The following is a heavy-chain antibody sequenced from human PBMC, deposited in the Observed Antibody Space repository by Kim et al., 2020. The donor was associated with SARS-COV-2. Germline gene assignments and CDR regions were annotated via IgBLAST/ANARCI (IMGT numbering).Heavy chain of an antibody. Sequence: GGSLRLSCVASGFTFSNYWMSWVRQAPGKGLEWVANIKEDGSEKYYVDSVKGRFTISRDNAKDSLYLQMNSLRADDTAVYYCARDLGQQQGQQHLVHGAFDIWGQGTMVTVSS. CDR2: IKEDGSEK. V-gene: IGHV3-7*03. CDR1: GFTFSNYW. D-gene: IGHD6-13*01. J-gene: IGHJ3*02. CDR3: ARDLGQQQGQQHLVHGAFDI.